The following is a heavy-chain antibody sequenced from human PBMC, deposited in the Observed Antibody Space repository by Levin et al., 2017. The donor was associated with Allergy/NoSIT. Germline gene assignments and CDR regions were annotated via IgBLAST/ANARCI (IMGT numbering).Heavy chain of an antibody. J-gene: IGHJ6*02. V-gene: IGHV3-15*01. D-gene: IGHD3-10*01. CDR1: GAGFTFSVAY. CDR3: TTDRSTWFGGTHYGMDV. CDR2: IKSRNDGETT. Sequence: GGSLRLSCEASGAGFTFSVAYMSWVRQAPGKGLEWIGRIKSRNDGETTDYAAAVKGRFSISRDDSKTTLYLQMNSLKTEDTAVYYCTTDRSTWFGGTHYGMDVWGQGTTVTVSS.